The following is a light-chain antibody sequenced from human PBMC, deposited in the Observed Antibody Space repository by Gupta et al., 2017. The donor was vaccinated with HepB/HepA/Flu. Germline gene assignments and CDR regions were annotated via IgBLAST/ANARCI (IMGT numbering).Light chain of an antibody. V-gene: IGLV2-14*03. Sequence: QVALTQPASVSGSLGQTITISGPGTSSGVGGYKYVSWYQQHPSKAPTLMISDVSNRPSGVSNRFSGSKTGNTASLTIAGLQAEDEADYYCCSYTSSSTWVFGGGTKLTVL. CDR3: CSYTSSSTWV. J-gene: IGLJ3*02. CDR1: SSGVGGYKY. CDR2: DVS.